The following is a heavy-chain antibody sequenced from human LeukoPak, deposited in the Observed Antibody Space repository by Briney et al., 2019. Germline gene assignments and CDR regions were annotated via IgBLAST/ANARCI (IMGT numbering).Heavy chain of an antibody. CDR1: GGSISSGGYS. D-gene: IGHD3-3*01. CDR3: AREIFGVVMRYFDY. Sequence: PSETLSLTCAVSGGSISSGGYSWSWIRQPPGKGLEWIGYIYHSGSTYYNPSLKSRVTISVGRSKNQFSLKLSSVTAADTAVYYCAREIFGVVMRYFDYWGQGTLVTVSS. J-gene: IGHJ4*02. V-gene: IGHV4-30-2*01. CDR2: IYHSGST.